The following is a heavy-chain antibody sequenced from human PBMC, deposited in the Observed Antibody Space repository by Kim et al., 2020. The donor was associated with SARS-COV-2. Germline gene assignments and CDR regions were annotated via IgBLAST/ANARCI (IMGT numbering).Heavy chain of an antibody. CDR2: MNSDGSST. Sequence: GGSLRLSCAASGFTFSTYWMHWVRQAPGKGLVWVSRMNSDGSSTSYADSVKGRFTISRDNAKNTLYLQMNSLRVEDTAMYYCARAAAVSGTGGYYWGQGT. V-gene: IGHV3-74*01. CDR1: GFTFSTYW. J-gene: IGHJ4*02. CDR3: ARAAAVSGTGGYY. D-gene: IGHD6-19*01.